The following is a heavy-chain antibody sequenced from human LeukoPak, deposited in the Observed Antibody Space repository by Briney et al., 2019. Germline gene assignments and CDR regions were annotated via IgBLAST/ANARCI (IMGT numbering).Heavy chain of an antibody. CDR2: ISYDGNNK. J-gene: IGHJ6*03. Sequence: GRSLRLSCPASGFTFSSFAVHWVRQAPAKGLEWVAVISYDGNNKYYADSVKGRFTISRDDSKSTLYLQMNSLRPEDTAVYYCARSGCSSTSCYMRGGYYYYMDVWGKGTTVTVSS. V-gene: IGHV3-30*04. CDR3: ARSGCSSTSCYMRGGYYYYMDV. D-gene: IGHD2-2*02. CDR1: GFTFSSFA.